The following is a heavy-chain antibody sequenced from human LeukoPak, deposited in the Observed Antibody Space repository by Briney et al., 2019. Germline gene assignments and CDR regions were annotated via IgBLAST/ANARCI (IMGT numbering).Heavy chain of an antibody. J-gene: IGHJ6*03. CDR3: AKAGRITIFGVIRDYYYMDV. Sequence: GGSLRLSCAASGFTFSDYYMSWIRQAPGKGLEWVSYISSSGSTIYYADSVKGRFTISRDNAKNSLYLQMNSLRAEDTAVYYCAKAGRITIFGVIRDYYYMDVWGKGTTVTVSS. V-gene: IGHV3-11*01. D-gene: IGHD3-3*01. CDR2: ISSSGSTI. CDR1: GFTFSDYY.